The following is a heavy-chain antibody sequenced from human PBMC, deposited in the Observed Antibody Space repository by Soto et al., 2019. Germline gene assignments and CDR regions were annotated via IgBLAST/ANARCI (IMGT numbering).Heavy chain of an antibody. Sequence: GGSLRLSCAASGFTFSSYGMHWVRQAPGKGLEWVAVISYDGSNKYYADSVKGRFTISRDNSKNTLFLQMNSLRVEDTALYYCAKMHHDRGTYHYYYGMDVWGQGTTVTVSS. CDR2: ISYDGSNK. J-gene: IGHJ6*02. CDR1: GFTFSSYG. CDR3: AKMHHDRGTYHYYYGMDV. V-gene: IGHV3-30*18. D-gene: IGHD1-26*01.